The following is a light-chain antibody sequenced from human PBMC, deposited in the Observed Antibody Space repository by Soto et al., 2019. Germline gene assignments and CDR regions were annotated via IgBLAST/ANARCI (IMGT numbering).Light chain of an antibody. J-gene: IGLJ2*01. Sequence: QSALTQPASVSGSPGQSITISCTGTSSDVGGYNYVSWYQQHPGKAPKLMIYEVSNRPSGVSNRFSGSKSGNTASLTISGLQAEDEADYYCRSYTTSSAYVLFGGGTKLTVL. CDR2: EVS. CDR3: RSYTTSSAYVL. V-gene: IGLV2-14*01. CDR1: SSDVGGYNY.